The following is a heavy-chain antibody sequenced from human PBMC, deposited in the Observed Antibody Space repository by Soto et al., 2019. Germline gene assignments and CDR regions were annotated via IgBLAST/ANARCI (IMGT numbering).Heavy chain of an antibody. Sequence: GESLKISCKGSGYSFTSYWIGWVRQMPGKGLEWMGIIYPGDSDTRYSPSFQGQVTISADKSISTAYLQWSSLKASDTAMYYCARHLAALVVAATPYNYYYGMDVWGQGTTVTVSS. CDR2: IYPGDSDT. V-gene: IGHV5-51*01. CDR3: ARHLAALVVAATPYNYYYGMDV. CDR1: GYSFTSYW. D-gene: IGHD2-15*01. J-gene: IGHJ6*02.